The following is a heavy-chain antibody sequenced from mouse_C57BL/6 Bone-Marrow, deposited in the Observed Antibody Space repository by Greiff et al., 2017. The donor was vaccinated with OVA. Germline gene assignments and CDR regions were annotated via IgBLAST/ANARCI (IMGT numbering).Heavy chain of an antibody. J-gene: IGHJ3*01. CDR3: ARWRRGYYGSSYRFAY. Sequence: VQLQQPGAELVKPGASVKLSCKASGYTFTSYWMHWVKQRPGRGLEWIGRINPNSGGTKYNEKFKSKATLTVDKPSSTAYIQLSSLTSEDSAVYYCARWRRGYYGSSYRFAYWGQGTLVTVSA. CDR1: GYTFTSYW. V-gene: IGHV1-72*01. CDR2: INPNSGGT. D-gene: IGHD1-1*01.